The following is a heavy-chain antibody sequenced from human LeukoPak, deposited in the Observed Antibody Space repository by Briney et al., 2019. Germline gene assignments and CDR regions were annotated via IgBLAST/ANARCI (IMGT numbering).Heavy chain of an antibody. CDR2: ISGSGRTT. CDR1: GFTFTSYA. V-gene: IGHV3-23*01. D-gene: IGHD3-3*01. J-gene: IGHJ4*02. CDR3: AKYYDFWSGYYRY. Sequence: GGSLRLSCAVSGFTFTSYAMSWVRQAPGKGLEWVSAISGSGRTTYYADSVKGRFTISRDNSKNTLYLQMDSLRAEDTAVYYCAKYYDFWSGYYRYWGQGTLVTVSS.